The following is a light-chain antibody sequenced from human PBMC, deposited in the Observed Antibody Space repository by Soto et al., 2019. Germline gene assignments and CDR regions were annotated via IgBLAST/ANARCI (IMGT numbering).Light chain of an antibody. J-gene: IGKJ3*01. CDR1: QNINTY. CDR3: QQTSSAPFT. V-gene: IGKV1-39*01. Sequence: DIPMTQSPYSLSAAVGDRVTIACRASQNINTYLNWYQQKPGKAPKLLIFDAASLQSGVPSRFSGGGSRTDFTLTITSLQPEDFATYYCQQTSSAPFTFGRGTKVDIK. CDR2: DAA.